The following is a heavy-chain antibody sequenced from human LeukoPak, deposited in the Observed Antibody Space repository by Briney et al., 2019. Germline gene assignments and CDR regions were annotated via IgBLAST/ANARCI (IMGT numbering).Heavy chain of an antibody. CDR1: GYTFTSYG. CDR2: ISAYNGNT. Sequence: ASVKVSCKASGYTFTSYGISWVRQAPGQGVEGMGWISAYNGNTNYAQQLQRRVTMTTDTSTSTAYLELRSLRSDDTAVYYCARDHAYYYDSSGYSGDAFDIWGQGTMVTVSS. D-gene: IGHD3-22*01. V-gene: IGHV1-18*01. CDR3: ARDHAYYYDSSGYSGDAFDI. J-gene: IGHJ3*02.